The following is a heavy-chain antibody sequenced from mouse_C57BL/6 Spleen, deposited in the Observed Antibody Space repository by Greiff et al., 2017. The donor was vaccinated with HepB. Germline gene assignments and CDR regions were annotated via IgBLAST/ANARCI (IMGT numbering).Heavy chain of an antibody. Sequence: VQLQQSGPELVKPGASVKISCKASGYTFTDYYMNWVKQSHGKSLEWIGDINPNNGGTSYNQKFKGKATLTVDKSSSTAYMEPRSLTSEDSAVYYCARGTTYFDVWGTGTTVTVSS. J-gene: IGHJ1*03. CDR2: INPNNGGT. CDR1: GYTFTDYY. D-gene: IGHD1-1*01. CDR3: ARGTTYFDV. V-gene: IGHV1-26*01.